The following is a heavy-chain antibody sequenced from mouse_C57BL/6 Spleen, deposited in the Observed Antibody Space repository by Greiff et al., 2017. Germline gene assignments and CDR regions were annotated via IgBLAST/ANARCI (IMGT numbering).Heavy chain of an antibody. CDR3: AREATVVAGYWYFDV. Sequence: QVQLQQSGAELARPGASVKLSCKASGYTFTSSGISWVKPRTGQGLEWIGGIYPRSGNTYYNEKFKGKATLTADKSSSPTYMELRSLTAEDSAVYFCAREATVVAGYWYFDVWGTGTTVTVSS. J-gene: IGHJ1*03. CDR2: IYPRSGNT. V-gene: IGHV1-81*01. D-gene: IGHD1-1*01. CDR1: GYTFTSSG.